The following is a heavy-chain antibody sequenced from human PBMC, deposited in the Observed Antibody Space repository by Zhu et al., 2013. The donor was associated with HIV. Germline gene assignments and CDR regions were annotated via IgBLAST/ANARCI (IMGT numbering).Heavy chain of an antibody. D-gene: IGHD3-16*01. J-gene: IGHJ2*01. CDR3: ARGGGEYVWGWYFDL. CDR2: IYSGGST. V-gene: IGHV3-53*01. CDR1: GFTVSSNY. Sequence: EVQLVESGGGLIQPGGSLRLSCAASGFTVSSNYMSWVRQAPGKGLEWVSVIYSGGSTYYADSVKGRFTISRDNSKNTLYLQMNSLRAEDTAVYYCARGGGEYVWGWYFDLWGRGTLVTVSS.